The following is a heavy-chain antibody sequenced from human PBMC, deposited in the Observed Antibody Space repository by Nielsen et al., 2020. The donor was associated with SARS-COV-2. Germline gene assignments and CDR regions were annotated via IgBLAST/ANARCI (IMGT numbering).Heavy chain of an antibody. CDR3: TKGRGQLWGDY. CDR1: GFTFSSYW. V-gene: IGHV3-7*03. D-gene: IGHD5-18*01. CDR2: IKQDGSEK. J-gene: IGHJ4*02. Sequence: GESLKISCAASGFTFSSYWMSWVRQAPGKGLEWVANIKQDGSEKYYVDSVKGRFTISRDNSKNSLYLQMNSLRTEDTALYYCTKGRGQLWGDYWGQGTLVTVSS.